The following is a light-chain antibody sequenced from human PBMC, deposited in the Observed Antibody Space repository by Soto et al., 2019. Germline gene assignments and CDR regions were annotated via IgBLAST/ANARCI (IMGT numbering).Light chain of an antibody. J-gene: IGKJ1*01. CDR1: QSVSSSY. V-gene: IGKV3-20*01. CDR3: QQYGSSPPVWT. Sequence: EIVLTQSPGTLSLSPGERATLSCRASQSVSSSYLAWYQQKPGQAPRLLIYGASSRATGIPGRFSGSGSGTDFTRTISILEPEDFGVYYCQQYGSSPPVWTFGQGTKVEIK. CDR2: GAS.